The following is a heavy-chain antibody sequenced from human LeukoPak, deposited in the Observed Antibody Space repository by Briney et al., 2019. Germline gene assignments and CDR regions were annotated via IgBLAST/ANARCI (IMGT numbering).Heavy chain of an antibody. CDR3: ARDSRGNFDL. CDR1: GFTLSTYD. CDR2: SGIVGDT. J-gene: IGHJ4*02. V-gene: IGHV3-13*01. Sequence: HPGGSLRLSCAASGFTLSTYDMHWVRRALGKGLEWVSLSGIVGDTDYSDSVKGRFTISRDNAKDSLFLQMSSLRVGDTAFYYCARDSRGNFDLWGQGTLVTVSS.